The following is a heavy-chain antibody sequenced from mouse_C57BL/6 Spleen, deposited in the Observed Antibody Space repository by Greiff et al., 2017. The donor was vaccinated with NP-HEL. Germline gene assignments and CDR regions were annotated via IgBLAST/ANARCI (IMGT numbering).Heavy chain of an antibody. Sequence: VQLQQSGPELVKPGASVKMSCKASGYTFTDYNMHWVKQSHGKSLEWIGYINPNNGGTSYNQKFKGKATLTVNKSSSTAYMELRSLTSEDSAVYYCAIYGSSYGYFDYWGQGTTLTVSS. D-gene: IGHD1-1*01. CDR2: INPNNGGT. CDR3: AIYGSSYGYFDY. J-gene: IGHJ2*01. CDR1: GYTFTDYN. V-gene: IGHV1-22*01.